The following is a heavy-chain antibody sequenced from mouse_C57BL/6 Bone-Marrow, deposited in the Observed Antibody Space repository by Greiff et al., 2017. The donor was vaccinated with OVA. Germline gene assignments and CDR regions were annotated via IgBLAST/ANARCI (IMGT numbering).Heavy chain of an antibody. CDR2: IDPENGDT. V-gene: IGHV14-4*01. D-gene: IGHD1-1*01. CDR1: GFNIKDDY. CDR3: TPYYGSSYGYAMDY. J-gene: IGHJ4*01. Sequence: VQLQQSGAELVRPGASVKLSCTASGFNIKDDYMHWVKQRPEQGLEWIGWIDPENGDTEYASKFQGKATITADPSSNTAYLQLSRLTSEDTAVYYGTPYYGSSYGYAMDYWGQGTSVTVSS.